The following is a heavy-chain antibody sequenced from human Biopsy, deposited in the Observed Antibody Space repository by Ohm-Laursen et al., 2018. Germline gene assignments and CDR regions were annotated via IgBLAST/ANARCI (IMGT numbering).Heavy chain of an antibody. Sequence: SLRLSCAASEFIFSRFWMYWVRQAPGKGLVWVSRINTDGSSTNYADAVKGRLTISRDNAKNTVFLQMNSLRAEDTAVHYCTRAEAGSGSLLYFDYWGQGTLVTVSS. CDR3: TRAEAGSGSLLYFDY. D-gene: IGHD3-10*01. J-gene: IGHJ4*02. CDR1: EFIFSRFW. CDR2: INTDGSST. V-gene: IGHV3-74*01.